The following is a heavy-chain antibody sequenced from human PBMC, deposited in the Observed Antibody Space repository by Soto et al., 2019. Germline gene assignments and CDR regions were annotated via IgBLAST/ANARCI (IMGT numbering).Heavy chain of an antibody. J-gene: IGHJ4*02. Sequence: LSLTCTVSGASMNNYYGSWIRQPPGRGLEHIGYVYSSGSTVYNPSLKSRVTISVDTSNNQFSLKLTSVTAADTAIYYCARSGHTFGGVVWGQGILVTVSS. CDR2: VYSSGST. CDR1: GASMNNYY. CDR3: ARSGHTFGGVV. V-gene: IGHV4-59*01. D-gene: IGHD3-16*01.